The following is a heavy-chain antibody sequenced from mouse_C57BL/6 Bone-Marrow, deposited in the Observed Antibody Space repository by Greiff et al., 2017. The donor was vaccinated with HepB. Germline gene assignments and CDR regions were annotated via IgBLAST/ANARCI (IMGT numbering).Heavy chain of an antibody. CDR3: ARSRTTVVAPFAY. V-gene: IGHV1-81*01. CDR2: IYPRSGNT. CDR1: GYTFTSYG. Sequence: ESGAELARPGASVKLSCKASGYTFTSYGISWVKQRTGQGLEWIGEIYPRSGNTYYNEKFKGKATLTADKSSSTAYMELRSLTSEDSAVYFCARSRTTVVAPFAYWGQGTLVTVSA. J-gene: IGHJ3*01. D-gene: IGHD1-1*01.